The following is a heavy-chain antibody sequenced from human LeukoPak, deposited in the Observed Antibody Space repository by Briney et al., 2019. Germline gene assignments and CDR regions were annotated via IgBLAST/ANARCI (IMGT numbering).Heavy chain of an antibody. CDR2: IYNSGST. CDR3: ARGGYSYGYDDDFEY. CDR1: CGAISSHY. Sequence: SETLSLTCTVSCGAISSHYWSWIRQPPGKALGWIGYIYNSGSTNYNPSFKSRVTISVDTSKNQFSLKLTSVTAADTAVYYCARGGYSYGYDDDFEYWGQGILVTVSS. D-gene: IGHD5-18*01. J-gene: IGHJ4*02. V-gene: IGHV4-59*11.